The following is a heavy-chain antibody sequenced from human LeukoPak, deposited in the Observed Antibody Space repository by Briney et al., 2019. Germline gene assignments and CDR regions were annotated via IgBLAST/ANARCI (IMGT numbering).Heavy chain of an antibody. Sequence: SETLSLTCSVSGDSISSYYWSWIRKPPGKGLEWIGNIYYSGSPNYNPSLKSRVTISLDTSENQFSLRLSSVTAADTAVYYCTRDRRAAGSTFDYWGRGTLVTVSS. CDR2: IYYSGSP. CDR1: GDSISSYY. V-gene: IGHV4-59*01. D-gene: IGHD6-13*01. CDR3: TRDRRAAGSTFDY. J-gene: IGHJ4*02.